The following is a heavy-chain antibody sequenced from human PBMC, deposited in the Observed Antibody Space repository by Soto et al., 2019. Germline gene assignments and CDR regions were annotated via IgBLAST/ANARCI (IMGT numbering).Heavy chain of an antibody. D-gene: IGHD2-2*01. Sequence: GSGPTLVNPTETLTLTCTVSGFSLSNARMGVSWIRQPPGKALEWLAHIFSNDEKSYSTSLKSRLTISKDTSKSQVVLTMTNMDPVDTATYYCARFRRYCSSTSCYDWFDPWGQGTLVTVSS. CDR3: ARFRRYCSSTSCYDWFDP. CDR1: GFSLSNARMG. V-gene: IGHV2-26*01. J-gene: IGHJ5*02. CDR2: IFSNDEK.